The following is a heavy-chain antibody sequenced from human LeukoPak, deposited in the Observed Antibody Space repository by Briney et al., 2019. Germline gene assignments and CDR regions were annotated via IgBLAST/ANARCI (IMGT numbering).Heavy chain of an antibody. CDR1: GGSISSSYYY. V-gene: IGHV4-61*05. CDR2: IYYSGST. J-gene: IGHJ3*02. Sequence: SETLSLTCTVSGGSISSSYYYWGWIRQPPGKGLEWIGYIYYSGSTNYNPSIKSRVTISVDTSKNQFSLKLSSVTAADTAVYYCARRGGYHAFDIWGHGTMVTVSS. CDR3: ARRGGYHAFDI. D-gene: IGHD1-26*01.